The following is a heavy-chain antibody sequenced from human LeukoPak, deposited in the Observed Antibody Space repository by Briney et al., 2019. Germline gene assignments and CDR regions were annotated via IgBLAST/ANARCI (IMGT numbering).Heavy chain of an antibody. D-gene: IGHD6-6*01. CDR2: IYNSGST. CDR1: GGSISNYY. CDR3: ARVTTSSSSAFYYYYYMDV. J-gene: IGHJ6*03. V-gene: IGHV4-4*07. Sequence: SETLSLTCTVSGGSISNYYWSWIRQPAGKGLEWIGRIYNSGSTNYNPSLKSRVTMSVDTSKNQFSLKLSSVTAADTAVYYCARVTTSSSSAFYYYYYMDVWGKGTTVTVSS.